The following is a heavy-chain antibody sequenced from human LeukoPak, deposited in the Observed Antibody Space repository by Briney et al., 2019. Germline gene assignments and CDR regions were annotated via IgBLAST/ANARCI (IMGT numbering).Heavy chain of an antibody. CDR3: ARDPRGGYSSSWADAFDI. V-gene: IGHV1-18*01. D-gene: IGHD6-13*01. J-gene: IGHJ3*02. CDR2: ISAYNGNT. Sequence: GASVTVSCKASGYTFTSYGISWVRQAPGQGLEWMGWISAYNGNTNYARKLQGRVTMTTDTSTSTAYMELRSLRSDDTAVYYCARDPRGGYSSSWADAFDIWGQGTIVAVSS. CDR1: GYTFTSYG.